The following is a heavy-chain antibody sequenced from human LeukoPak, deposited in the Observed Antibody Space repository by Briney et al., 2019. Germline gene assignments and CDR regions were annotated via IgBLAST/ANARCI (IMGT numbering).Heavy chain of an antibody. J-gene: IGHJ4*02. CDR2: INHSGST. CDR1: SGSINGYY. Sequence: SETLSLTCTVSSGSINGYYWSWIRQPPGKGLEWIGEINHSGSTNYNPSLKSRVTISVDTSKNQFSLKLSSVTAADTAVYYCARGVAAPFDYWGQGTLVTVSS. CDR3: ARGVAAPFDY. D-gene: IGHD6-13*01. V-gene: IGHV4-34*01.